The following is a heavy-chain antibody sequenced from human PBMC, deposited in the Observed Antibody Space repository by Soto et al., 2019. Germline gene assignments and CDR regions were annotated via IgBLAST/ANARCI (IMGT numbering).Heavy chain of an antibody. Sequence: SETLSLTCAVSGGSLSGYYWNWIRQPPGKGLEWIGEIDHSGSANYNPSLESRVTISVDTSKNQISLKLSSVTAADSAVYYCATSKYYQTTVGVVHNWFDPWGQGTLVTVSS. CDR2: IDHSGSA. J-gene: IGHJ5*02. CDR3: ATSKYYQTTVGVVHNWFDP. D-gene: IGHD3-3*01. V-gene: IGHV4-34*01. CDR1: GGSLSGYY.